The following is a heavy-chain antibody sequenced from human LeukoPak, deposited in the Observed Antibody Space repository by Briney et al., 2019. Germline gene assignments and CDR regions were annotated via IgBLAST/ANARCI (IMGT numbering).Heavy chain of an antibody. J-gene: IGHJ4*02. CDR1: GFTFSDYY. D-gene: IGHD6-19*01. V-gene: IGHV3-21*01. CDR3: ARDSSGWEVDFDY. Sequence: PGGSLRLSCAASGFTFSDYYMNWVRQAPGKGLEWVSSISSSSSYIYYADSVKGRFTISRDNAKNSLYLQMNSLRAEDTAVYYCARDSSGWEVDFDYWGQGTLVTVSS. CDR2: ISSSSSYI.